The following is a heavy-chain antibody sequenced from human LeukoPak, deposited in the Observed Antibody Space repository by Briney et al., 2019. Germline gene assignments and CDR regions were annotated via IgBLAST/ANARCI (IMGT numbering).Heavy chain of an antibody. D-gene: IGHD2-2*02. CDR1: GFTLSNAM. J-gene: IGHJ4*02. CDR3: ARTWAIAQNLDY. V-gene: IGHV5-51*01. Sequence: GGSLTDSCKRPGFTLSNAMIAGVPPMPGKGRGWRGLIYPGDSDTRYSPSFQGQVTISADKSISTAYLQWSSLKASDTAMYYCARTWAIAQNLDYWGQGTLVTVSS. CDR2: IYPGDSDT.